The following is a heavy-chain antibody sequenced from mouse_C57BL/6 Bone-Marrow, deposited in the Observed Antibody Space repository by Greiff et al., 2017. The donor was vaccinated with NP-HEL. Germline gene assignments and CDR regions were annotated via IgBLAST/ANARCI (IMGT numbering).Heavy chain of an antibody. CDR3: ARGPITTVVAHYYAMDY. CDR1: GYTFTDYN. J-gene: IGHJ4*01. D-gene: IGHD1-1*01. CDR2: INPNNGGT. V-gene: IGHV1-18*01. Sequence: VQLKQSGPELVKPGASVKIPCKASGYTFTDYNMDWVKQSHGKSLEWIGDINPNNGGTIYNQKFKGKATLTVDKSSSTAYMELRSLTSEDTAVYYCARGPITTVVAHYYAMDYWGQGTSVTVSS.